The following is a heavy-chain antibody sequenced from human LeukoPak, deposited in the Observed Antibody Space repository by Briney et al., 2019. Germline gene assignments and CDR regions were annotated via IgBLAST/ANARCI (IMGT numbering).Heavy chain of an antibody. J-gene: IGHJ4*02. CDR1: GYTFTSYG. CDR2: ISAYNGNT. D-gene: IGHD2-2*02. Sequence: GASVKVSCKASGYTFTSYGISWVRQAPGQGLEWMGWISAYNGNTNYAQKLQGRVTMTTDTSTSTAYMELRSLRSDDTAVYYCARDVYCSSTSCYTRSDPQRYDYWGQGTLVTVSS. CDR3: ARDVYCSSTSCYTRSDPQRYDY. V-gene: IGHV1-18*01.